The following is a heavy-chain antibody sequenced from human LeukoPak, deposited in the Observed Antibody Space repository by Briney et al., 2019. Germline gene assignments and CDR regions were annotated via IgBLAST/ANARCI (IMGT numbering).Heavy chain of an antibody. CDR3: AREMMSIPRD. CDR2: IYYSGNI. CDR1: GGSVSSGSNN. V-gene: IGHV4-61*01. J-gene: IGHJ4*02. D-gene: IGHD6-6*01. Sequence: SETLSLTCTVSGGSVSSGSNNWSWIRQPPGKGLEWIGHIYYSGNINYNPSLKSRVSISVDTSKNQFSLKLRSVTAADTAVYYCAREMMSIPRDWGQGTLVTVSS.